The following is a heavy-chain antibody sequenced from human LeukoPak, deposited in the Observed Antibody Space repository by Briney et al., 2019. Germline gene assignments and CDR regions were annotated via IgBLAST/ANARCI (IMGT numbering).Heavy chain of an antibody. CDR1: GYSFTSYW. Sequence: GESLKISCKGSGYSFTSYWIGWVRQLPGKGLEWMGIIYPGDSDTRYSPSFQGQVTISADKSISTAYLQWSSLKASDTAMYYCARHGRAYYDSSGYGNYFDYWGQGTLVTVSS. CDR3: ARHGRAYYDSSGYGNYFDY. CDR2: IYPGDSDT. J-gene: IGHJ4*02. D-gene: IGHD3-22*01. V-gene: IGHV5-51*01.